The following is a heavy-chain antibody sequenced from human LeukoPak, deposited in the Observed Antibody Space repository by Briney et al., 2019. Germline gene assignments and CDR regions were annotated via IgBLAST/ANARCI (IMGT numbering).Heavy chain of an antibody. J-gene: IGHJ4*02. CDR2: IYSGGSR. CDR3: ARESVVAQNFDY. CDR1: GSTFSSNY. Sequence: GVSLRLSCAASGSTFSSNYMSWVRQAPGKGLEWVSVIYSGGSRYYADSVKGRFTISRDNSKNTLYLKMNSVSAEDTAVYYCARESVVAQNFDYWGQGTLVTVSS. V-gene: IGHV3-53*01. D-gene: IGHD5-12*01.